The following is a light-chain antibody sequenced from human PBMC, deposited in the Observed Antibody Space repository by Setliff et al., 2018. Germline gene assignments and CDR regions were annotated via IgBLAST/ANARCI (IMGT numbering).Light chain of an antibody. Sequence: QSALTQPPSASGTPGQRVTISCSGSYSNIGSNTVNWYQQHPGKAPKLMIYDVSNRPSGVSNRFSGSKAGNSASLTISGLQAEDEADYYCASYTSGTTYVFGTGTKVTVL. CDR3: ASYTSGTTYV. V-gene: IGLV2-14*01. CDR2: DVS. J-gene: IGLJ1*01. CDR1: YSNIGSNT.